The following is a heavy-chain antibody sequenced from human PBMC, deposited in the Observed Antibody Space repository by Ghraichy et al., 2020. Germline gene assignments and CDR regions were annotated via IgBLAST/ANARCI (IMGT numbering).Heavy chain of an antibody. Sequence: GSLRLSCDVSGYSISSGYYWGWIRQTPGEGLESIGSIYHSGNTYYNPSLKSRVTISLDTSKNQFSLNLSSVTAADTAVYYCARFSQLHFFFDYWGQGALVTVSS. J-gene: IGHJ4*02. CDR1: GYSISSGYY. CDR2: IYHSGNT. V-gene: IGHV4-38-2*01. D-gene: IGHD5-24*01. CDR3: ARFSQLHFFFDY.